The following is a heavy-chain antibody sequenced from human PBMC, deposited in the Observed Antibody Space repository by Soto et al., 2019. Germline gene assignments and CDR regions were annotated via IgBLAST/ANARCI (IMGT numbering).Heavy chain of an antibody. V-gene: IGHV3-23*01. J-gene: IGHJ4*02. CDR2: ISGSGGST. CDR3: AKEDKYYDILTRYYDY. Sequence: GGSLRLSCAASGFTFSSYAMSWVRQAPGKGLEWVSAISGSGGSTYYADSVKGRFTISRDNSKNTLYLQMNSLRAEDTAVYYWAKEDKYYDILTRYYDYWGQGTLVTVSS. CDR1: GFTFSSYA. D-gene: IGHD3-9*01.